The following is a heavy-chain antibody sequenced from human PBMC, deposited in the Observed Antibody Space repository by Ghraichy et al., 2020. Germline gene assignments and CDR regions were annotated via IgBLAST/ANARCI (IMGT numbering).Heavy chain of an antibody. Sequence: SETLSLTCTVSGGSISSYYWSWIRQPPGKGLEWIGYVYYTGSTNYNPSLKSRVTISVDTSKNQFSLKVSSVTAADTAVYYRARGLKIQLWSAFDIWGQGTMVTVSS. V-gene: IGHV4-59*01. CDR1: GGSISSYY. D-gene: IGHD5-18*01. CDR3: ARGLKIQLWSAFDI. J-gene: IGHJ3*02. CDR2: VYYTGST.